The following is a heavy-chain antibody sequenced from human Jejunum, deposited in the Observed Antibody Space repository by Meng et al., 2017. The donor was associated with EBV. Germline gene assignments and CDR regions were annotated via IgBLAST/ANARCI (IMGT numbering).Heavy chain of an antibody. J-gene: IGHJ4*02. Sequence: VRLLECGGGLVQPGGSLRLSCAASGFTFSSSTMSWVRQAPGKGLEWVSAISGNGGSTYYADSVKGRFTISRDNSKNTLCLQMNSLRADDTAVYYCAKLTDSWGQGTLVTVSS. CDR2: ISGNGGST. CDR1: GFTFSSST. D-gene: IGHD3-16*01. CDR3: AKLTDS. V-gene: IGHV3-23*01.